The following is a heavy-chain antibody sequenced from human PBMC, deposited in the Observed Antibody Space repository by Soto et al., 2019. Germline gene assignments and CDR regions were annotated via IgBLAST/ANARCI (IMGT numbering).Heavy chain of an antibody. CDR1: GGSISSGGYY. Sequence: SETLSLTCTVSGGSISSGGYYWSWIRQHPGKGLEWIGYIYYSGSTYYNPSLKSRVTISVDTSKNQFSLKLSSVTAADTAVYYCARDGGKGVTMRLDYWGQGTLVTVSS. V-gene: IGHV4-31*03. CDR2: IYYSGST. J-gene: IGHJ4*02. D-gene: IGHD3-22*01. CDR3: ARDGGKGVTMRLDY.